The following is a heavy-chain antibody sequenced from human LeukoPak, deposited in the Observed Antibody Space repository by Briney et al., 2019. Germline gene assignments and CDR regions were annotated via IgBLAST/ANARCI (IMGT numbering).Heavy chain of an antibody. CDR3: ARDGSGSYWLSGGNWYFDL. CDR2: IYYTGSN. D-gene: IGHD3-10*01. CDR1: GGSISSNSCY. J-gene: IGHJ2*01. V-gene: IGHV4-39*02. Sequence: SETLSLTCTVSGGSISSNSCYWGWIRQAPGKGLEWIGSIYYTGSNRYNPSLKSRLTMSLDTSKNQFSLKLTSVTAADTAVYFCARDGSGSYWLSGGNWYFDLWGRGTLVTVSS.